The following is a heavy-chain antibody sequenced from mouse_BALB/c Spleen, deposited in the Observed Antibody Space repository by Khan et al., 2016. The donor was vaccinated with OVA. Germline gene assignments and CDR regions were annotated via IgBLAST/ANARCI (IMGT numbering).Heavy chain of an antibody. V-gene: IGHV2-9*02. CDR1: GFSLTSYG. Sequence: QVQLKESGPGLVAPSQSLSITCTVSGFSLTSYGVHWVRQPPGKGLEWLGLIWAGGSTNYNSALMSRLTINKDNSKSQVILKMNSLQTDDTAMYYWARDYGSSFEYFDVWAQGPRSPSPQ. D-gene: IGHD1-1*01. CDR3: ARDYGSSFEYFDV. J-gene: IGHJ1*01. CDR2: IWAGGST.